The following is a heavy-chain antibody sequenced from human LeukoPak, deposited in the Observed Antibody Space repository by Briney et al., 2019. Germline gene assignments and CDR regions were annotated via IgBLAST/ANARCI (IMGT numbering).Heavy chain of an antibody. J-gene: IGHJ4*02. D-gene: IGHD1-1*01. CDR3: ARVNDQTFDY. CDR1: GYTFTTYY. CDR2: INPNSGGT. Sequence: ASVKVSCKASGYTFTTYYITWVRQAPGQGLEWMGWINPNSGGTNFAQKFQGRVTMTRDTSISTAYMELDRLRSDDTAVYYCARVNDQTFDYWGQGTLVTVSS. V-gene: IGHV1-2*02.